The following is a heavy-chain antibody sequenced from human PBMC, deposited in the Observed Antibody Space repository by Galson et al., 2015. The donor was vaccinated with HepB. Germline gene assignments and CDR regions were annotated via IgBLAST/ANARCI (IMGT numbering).Heavy chain of an antibody. D-gene: IGHD3-22*01. Sequence: SVKVSCKASGYTFTSYGISWVRQAPGQGLEWMGGIIPIFGTANYAQKFQGRVTITADKSTSTAYMELSSLRSEDTAVYYCARLGRYYDSRGLAQKYYFDYWGQGTLVTVSS. V-gene: IGHV1-69*06. CDR1: GYTFTSYG. CDR2: IIPIFGTA. J-gene: IGHJ4*02. CDR3: ARLGRYYDSRGLAQKYYFDY.